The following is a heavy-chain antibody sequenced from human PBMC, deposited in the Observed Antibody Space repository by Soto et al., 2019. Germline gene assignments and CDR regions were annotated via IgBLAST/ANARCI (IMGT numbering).Heavy chain of an antibody. V-gene: IGHV1-69*13. CDR2: IIPIFGTA. CDR3: ARGYYYASSGYYHYFDY. D-gene: IGHD3-22*01. CDR1: GGTFSSYA. J-gene: IGHJ4*02. Sequence: SVKVSCKASGGTFSSYAISWVRQAPGQGLEWMGGIIPIFGTANYAQKFQGRVTITADESTSTAYMELSSLRSEDTAVYYCARGYYYASSGYYHYFDYWGQGTLVTVSS.